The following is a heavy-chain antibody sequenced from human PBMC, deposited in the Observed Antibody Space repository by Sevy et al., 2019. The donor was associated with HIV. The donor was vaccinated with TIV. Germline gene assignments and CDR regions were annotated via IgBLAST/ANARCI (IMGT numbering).Heavy chain of an antibody. Sequence: SETLSLTCTVSGGSISSSSYYWGWIRQPPGKGLEWIGSIYYSGSTYYNPSLKSRVTISGYTSKNQFSLKLSSVTAADTAVYYCARLAAFRYSSGRYLDYYYGMDVWGQGTTVTVSS. J-gene: IGHJ6*02. D-gene: IGHD6-13*01. CDR2: IYYSGST. CDR3: ARLAAFRYSSGRYLDYYYGMDV. CDR1: GGSISSSSYY. V-gene: IGHV4-39*01.